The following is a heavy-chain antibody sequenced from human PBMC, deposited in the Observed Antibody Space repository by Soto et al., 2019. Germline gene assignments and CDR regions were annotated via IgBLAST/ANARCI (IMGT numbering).Heavy chain of an antibody. Sequence: QVQLVESGGGVVQPGRSLRLSCAASGFTFSSYGMHWVRQAPGKGLEWVAVIWYDGSNKYYADSVKGRFTISRDNSKNTLYLQMNSLRAEDTAVYYCARDRSIYSSSWRGYFDYWGQGTLVTVSS. CDR1: GFTFSSYG. V-gene: IGHV3-33*01. CDR3: ARDRSIYSSSWRGYFDY. D-gene: IGHD6-13*01. J-gene: IGHJ4*02. CDR2: IWYDGSNK.